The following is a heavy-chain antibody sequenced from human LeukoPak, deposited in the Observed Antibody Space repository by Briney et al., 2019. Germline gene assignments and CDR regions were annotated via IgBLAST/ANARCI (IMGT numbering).Heavy chain of an antibody. J-gene: IGHJ4*02. CDR3: AKEATITAYNFDY. Sequence: GGSLRPSCAASGFTFSRFWMSWVRQAPGKGLEWVANIKQDGSEIHYVDSVKGRFTISRDNAKNSVYLQMNSLRAEDTAIYYCAKEATITAYNFDYWGQGTLVTVSS. V-gene: IGHV3-7*01. CDR1: GFTFSRFW. CDR2: IKQDGSEI. D-gene: IGHD5-24*01.